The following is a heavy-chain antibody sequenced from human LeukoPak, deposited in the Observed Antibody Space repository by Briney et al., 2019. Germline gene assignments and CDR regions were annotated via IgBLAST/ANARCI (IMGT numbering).Heavy chain of an antibody. CDR3: TSDFSRGSSGYYFDY. Sequence: PGGSLRLSCAASGFTFDDYTMHWVRQAPGKGLEWVSLISWDGGSTYYADSVKGRFTISRDNSKNSLYLQMNSLRTEDTALYYCTSDFSRGSSGYYFDYWGQGTLVTVSS. CDR1: GFTFDDYT. J-gene: IGHJ4*02. CDR2: ISWDGGST. V-gene: IGHV3-43*01. D-gene: IGHD3-22*01.